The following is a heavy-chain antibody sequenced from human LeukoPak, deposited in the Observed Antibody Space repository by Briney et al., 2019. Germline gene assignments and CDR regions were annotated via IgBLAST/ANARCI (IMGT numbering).Heavy chain of an antibody. CDR1: GFTFSSYS. J-gene: IGHJ4*02. Sequence: GGSLRLSCAASGFTFSSYSMNWVRQAPGKGLEWVSSISSSSSYIYYADSVKGRFTISRDNAKNSLYLQMNSLRAEDTAVYYCARVARIAVAGTGFDYWGQGTLVTVFS. CDR3: ARVARIAVAGTGFDY. CDR2: ISSSSSYI. D-gene: IGHD6-19*01. V-gene: IGHV3-21*01.